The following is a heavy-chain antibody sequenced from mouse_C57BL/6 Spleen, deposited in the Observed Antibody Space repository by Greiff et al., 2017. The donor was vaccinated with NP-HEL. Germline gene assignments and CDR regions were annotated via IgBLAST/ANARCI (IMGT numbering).Heavy chain of an antibody. D-gene: IGHD2-3*01. CDR2: IDPSDSYT. V-gene: IGHV1-59*01. J-gene: IGHJ4*01. CDR1: GYTFTSYW. Sequence: VQLQQPGAELVRPGTSVKLSCKASGYTFTSYWMHWVKQRPGQGLEWIGVIDPSDSYTNYNQKFKGKATLTVDTSSSTAYMQLSSLTSEDSAVYYCALGLLYAMDYWGQGTSVTVSS. CDR3: ALGLLYAMDY.